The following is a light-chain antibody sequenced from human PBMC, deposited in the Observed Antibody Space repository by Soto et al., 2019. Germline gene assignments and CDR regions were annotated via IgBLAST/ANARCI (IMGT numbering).Light chain of an antibody. V-gene: IGLV1-44*01. J-gene: IGLJ1*01. CDR3: QSCDSSLSGSGV. CDR2: TNH. Sequence: QSVLTQPPSVSGTPGQKVSISCSGSASNLGGNPVNWYQHLPGAAPKLLIYTNHQRPSGVPDRFSGSKSGTSASLAITGLQAEDEAGYYCQSCDSSLSGSGVFGTGTKLTVL. CDR1: ASNLGGNP.